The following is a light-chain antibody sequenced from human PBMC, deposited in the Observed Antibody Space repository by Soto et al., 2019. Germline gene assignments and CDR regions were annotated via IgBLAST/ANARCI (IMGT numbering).Light chain of an antibody. CDR3: QQRGNWPLPWT. CDR2: NAS. CDR1: QTVGNY. Sequence: EIVLTQSPATLSLSPGERATLSCRASQTVGNYLAWYQQKPGQVPRLLIYNASNRATGVPVRLSGSGSVTEFTLTISSLGPEDFAVYYCQQRGNWPLPWTFGQGAKVEI. J-gene: IGKJ1*01. V-gene: IGKV3-11*01.